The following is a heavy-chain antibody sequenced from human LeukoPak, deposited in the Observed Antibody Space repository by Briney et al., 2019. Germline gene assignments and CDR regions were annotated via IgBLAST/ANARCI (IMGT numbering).Heavy chain of an antibody. J-gene: IGHJ6*02. D-gene: IGHD3-10*01. V-gene: IGHV4-59*01. CDR1: GGYISSYY. Sequence: NASETLSLTCTVSGGYISSYYCSWIRQPPGKGLEWIGYIYYSGSTNYNPSLKSRVTISVDTSKNQFSLKLSSVTAADTAVYYCAGGVTMVRGVPWYYYYGMDVWGQGTTVTVSS. CDR2: IYYSGST. CDR3: AGGVTMVRGVPWYYYYGMDV.